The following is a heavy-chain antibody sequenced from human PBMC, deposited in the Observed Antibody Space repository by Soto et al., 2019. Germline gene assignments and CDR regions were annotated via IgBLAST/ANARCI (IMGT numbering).Heavy chain of an antibody. D-gene: IGHD6-6*01. CDR2: MNPNSGNT. V-gene: IGHV1-8*01. CDR3: ARVGSIAAHDAFDI. J-gene: IGHJ3*02. Sequence: ASVKVSCKAFGYTFTSYDINWVRQATGQGPEWMGWMNPNSGNTGDAQKFQGRVTMTRNTSISTAYMELSSLRSEDTAVYYCARVGSIAAHDAFDIWGQGTMVTVSS. CDR1: GYTFTSYD.